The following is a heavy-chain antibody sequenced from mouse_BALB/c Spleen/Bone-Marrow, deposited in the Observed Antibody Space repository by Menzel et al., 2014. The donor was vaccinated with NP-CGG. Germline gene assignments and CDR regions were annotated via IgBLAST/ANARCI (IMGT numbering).Heavy chain of an antibody. CDR2: IYPSDSYT. CDR3: TRGGPYFDV. D-gene: IGHD1-1*02. J-gene: IGHJ1*01. V-gene: IGHV1-69*02. Sequence: QVQLQQPGAELVRPGASVKLSCKASGYTFTSYWINWVKQRPGQGLEWIGNIYPSDSYTNYNQKFEDKATLTVDKSSSTAYMQLSSPTSEDSAVYYCTRGGPYFDVWGAGTTVTVSS. CDR1: GYTFTSYW.